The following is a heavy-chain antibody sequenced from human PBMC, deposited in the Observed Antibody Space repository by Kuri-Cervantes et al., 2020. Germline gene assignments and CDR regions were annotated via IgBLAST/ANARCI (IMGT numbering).Heavy chain of an antibody. CDR3: AKWGPYSGFDY. Sequence: GESLKISCAASGFTFSSYSMNWVRQAPGKGLEWVSSISSSSSYIYYADSVKGRFTISRDNAKYSLYLQMNSLRAEDTALYYCAKWGPYSGFDYWGQGTLVTVYS. CDR2: ISSSSSYI. V-gene: IGHV3-21*04. CDR1: GFTFSSYS. D-gene: IGHD1-26*01. J-gene: IGHJ4*02.